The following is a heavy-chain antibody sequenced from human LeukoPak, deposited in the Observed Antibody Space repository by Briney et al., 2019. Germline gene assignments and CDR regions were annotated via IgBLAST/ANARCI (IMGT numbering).Heavy chain of an antibody. CDR3: ARVYSTAQRAHAFDI. CDR1: GGTFSSYA. V-gene: IGHV1-69*05. Sequence: SVKVSCKASGGTFSSYAISWVRQAPGQGLEWMGRIIPIFGTANYAQKFQGRVTITTDESTSTAYMELSSLRSEDTAVYYCARVYSTAQRAHAFDIWGQGTMVTVSS. J-gene: IGHJ3*02. D-gene: IGHD6-13*01. CDR2: IIPIFGTA.